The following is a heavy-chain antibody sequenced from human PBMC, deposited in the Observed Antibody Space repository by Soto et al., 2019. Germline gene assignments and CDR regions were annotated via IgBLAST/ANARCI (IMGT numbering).Heavy chain of an antibody. V-gene: IGHV4-59*08. D-gene: IGHD3-10*01. CDR2: IYYSGST. Sequence: SETLSLTCTVSGGSISSYYWSWIRQPPGKGLEWIGYIYYSGSTNYNPSLKSRVTISVDTSKNQFSLKLSSVTAADTAVYYCARHYGSGSYPKYYFDYWGQGTLVTVSS. CDR3: ARHYGSGSYPKYYFDY. J-gene: IGHJ4*02. CDR1: GGSISSYY.